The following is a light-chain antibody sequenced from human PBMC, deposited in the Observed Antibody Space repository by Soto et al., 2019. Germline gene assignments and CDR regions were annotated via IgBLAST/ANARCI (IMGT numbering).Light chain of an antibody. J-gene: IGLJ1*01. Sequence: QSVLTQPPSASGSPGQSVTISCTGTSSDIGVYNYVSWYQQHPGKAPKLMIYEVSERPSGVPDRFSGSKSGNTASLTVSGLQTEDEADYYCSSYAGSNNLYVFGTGTKLIVL. CDR1: SSDIGVYNY. CDR3: SSYAGSNNLYV. V-gene: IGLV2-8*01. CDR2: EVS.